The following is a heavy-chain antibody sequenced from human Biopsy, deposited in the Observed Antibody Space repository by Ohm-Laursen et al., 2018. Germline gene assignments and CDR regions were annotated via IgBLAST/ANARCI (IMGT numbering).Heavy chain of an antibody. Sequence: ASVKVSCKASGYTFPSYDISWVRQAPGQGLEWMGWISAYNGNRNYAQKFQGRVTMTTDTSTSTAYMELRSLRSDDTAVYFCAREEDNSGYDYYGMDVWGQGTTVTVSS. CDR2: ISAYNGNR. V-gene: IGHV1-18*01. CDR1: GYTFPSYD. D-gene: IGHD3-22*01. J-gene: IGHJ6*02. CDR3: AREEDNSGYDYYGMDV.